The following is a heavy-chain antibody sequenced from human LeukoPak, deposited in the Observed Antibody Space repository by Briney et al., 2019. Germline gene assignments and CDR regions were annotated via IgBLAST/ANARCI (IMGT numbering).Heavy chain of an antibody. CDR3: ARVREDSMDV. V-gene: IGHV3-48*03. D-gene: IGHD1-26*01. J-gene: IGHJ6*02. CDR1: GFTFSSYE. CDR2: ISSSGSTI. Sequence: GGSLRLSCAASGFTFSSYEMNWVRQAPGKGLEWVSYISSSGSTIYYADSVKGRFTISRDSAKNSLYLQMNSLRAEDTAVYYCARVREDSMDVWGQGTTVTVSS.